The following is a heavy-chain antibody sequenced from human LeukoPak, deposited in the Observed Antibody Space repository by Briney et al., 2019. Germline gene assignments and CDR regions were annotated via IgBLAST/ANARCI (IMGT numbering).Heavy chain of an antibody. CDR3: VRDETLWTLDW. Sequence: GGSPRLSCTASGFTFSGHWIHWVRQPPGMGLVWVSRINERGTDSMYAESVKGRFTTSRDNAKNTVYLQMNSLRAEDTAVYYCVRDETLWTLDWWGQGTLVSVSS. D-gene: IGHD1-1*01. CDR2: INERGTDS. V-gene: IGHV3-74*03. J-gene: IGHJ4*02. CDR1: GFTFSGHW.